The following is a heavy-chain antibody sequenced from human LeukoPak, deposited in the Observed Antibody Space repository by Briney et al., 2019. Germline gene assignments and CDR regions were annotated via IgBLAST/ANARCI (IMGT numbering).Heavy chain of an antibody. J-gene: IGHJ4*02. Sequence: GRSLRLSCAASGFTFSSYAMHWVRQAPGKGLEWVAVISYDGSNKYYAESVKGRFTISRDNSKNTLYLQMNSLRAEDTAVYYCARITVTTQPRDYWGQGTLVTVSS. CDR2: ISYDGSNK. D-gene: IGHD4-17*01. V-gene: IGHV3-30*04. CDR1: GFTFSSYA. CDR3: ARITVTTQPRDY.